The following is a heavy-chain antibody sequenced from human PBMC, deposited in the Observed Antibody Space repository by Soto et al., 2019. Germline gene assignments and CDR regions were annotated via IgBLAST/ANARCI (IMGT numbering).Heavy chain of an antibody. CDR2: IYYSGST. D-gene: IGHD3-22*01. J-gene: IGHJ4*02. V-gene: IGHV4-31*03. Sequence: PSETLSLTCTVSGGSISSGGYYWSWIRQHPGKGLEWIGYIYYSGSTYYNPSLKSRVTISVDTSKNQFSLKLSSVTAADTAVYYCARGSGGYYDSSGYWIVDYWGQGTLVTVSS. CDR3: ARGSGGYYDSSGYWIVDY. CDR1: GGSISSGGYY.